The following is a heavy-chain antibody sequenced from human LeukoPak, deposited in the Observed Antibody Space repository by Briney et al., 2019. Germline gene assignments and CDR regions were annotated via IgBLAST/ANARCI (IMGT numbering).Heavy chain of an antibody. J-gene: IGHJ3*02. CDR2: IYYSGST. V-gene: IGHV4-59*08. Sequence: PSETLSLTCTVSGGSIRTYYWSWIRQPPGKGLEWIGYIYYSGSTNYNPSLKSRVTFSVDTSKNQFSLKLSSVTAADTAVYYCARQGAQVAFDIWGQGTMVTVSS. CDR3: ARQGAQVAFDI. D-gene: IGHD4/OR15-4a*01. CDR1: GGSIRTYY.